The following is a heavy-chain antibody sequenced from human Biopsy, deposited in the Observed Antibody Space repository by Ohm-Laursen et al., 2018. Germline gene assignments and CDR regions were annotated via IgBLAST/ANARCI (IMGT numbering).Heavy chain of an antibody. CDR3: TRAGGGKIYGL. Sequence: TLSLTCTVSGVSINTGGYYWTWIRQHPGTGLEWIGYIHYSGNTLYNPSLKSRLTISVDTSRNQFSLKLTSVTDADTALYYCTRAGGGKIYGLWGQGTLVTVSS. D-gene: IGHD3-16*01. V-gene: IGHV4-31*03. CDR1: GVSINTGGYY. J-gene: IGHJ4*02. CDR2: IHYSGNT.